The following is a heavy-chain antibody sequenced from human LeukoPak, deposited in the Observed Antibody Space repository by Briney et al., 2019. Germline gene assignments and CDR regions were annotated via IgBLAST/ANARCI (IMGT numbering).Heavy chain of an antibody. J-gene: IGHJ4*02. CDR3: ARSNGGDFDY. CDR1: GGSISSSNYY. V-gene: IGHV4-61*05. Sequence: SETLSLTCTVSGGSISSSNYYWGWIRQPPGKGLEWIGYIYYSGSTNYNPSLKSRVTISVDTSKNQFSLKLSSVTAADTAVYYCARSNGGDFDYWGQGTLVTVSS. CDR2: IYYSGST.